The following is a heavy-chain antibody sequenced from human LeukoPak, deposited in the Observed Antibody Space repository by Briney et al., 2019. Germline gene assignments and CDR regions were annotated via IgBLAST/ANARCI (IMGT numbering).Heavy chain of an antibody. J-gene: IGHJ1*01. CDR2: ISGSGGST. Sequence: GGSPRLAWAASGFTFSSYAMSWVRPAPGKGLGWVSAISGSGGSTYYADSAKGRFIISRDNSKNTLYLQMNSLRAEDTAVYYCASHSNGWYEEYFQHWGQGTLVTVSS. D-gene: IGHD6-19*01. V-gene: IGHV3-23*01. CDR1: GFTFSSYA. CDR3: ASHSNGWYEEYFQH.